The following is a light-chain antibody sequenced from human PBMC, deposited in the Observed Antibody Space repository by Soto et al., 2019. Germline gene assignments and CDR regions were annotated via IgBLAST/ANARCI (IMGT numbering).Light chain of an antibody. CDR1: SSDVGGNKY. CDR3: NSYTTSSTYA. CDR2: EVS. Sequence: QSVLTQPASVSGSPGQSITISCTGTSSDVGGNKYVSWYQQYPGKAPKLMIFEVSKRPSGVSNRFSGSKSGKTASLPIYGLQTADEAAYYCNSYTTSSTYAVGSATKVTVL. J-gene: IGLJ1*01. V-gene: IGLV2-14*01.